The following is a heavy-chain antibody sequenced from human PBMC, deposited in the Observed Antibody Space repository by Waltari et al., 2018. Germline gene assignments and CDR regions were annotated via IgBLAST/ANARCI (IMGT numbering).Heavy chain of an antibody. D-gene: IGHD3-10*01. CDR1: GGRFNYYI. CDR3: VGDEGQSGVFDT. V-gene: IGHV1-69*08. J-gene: IGHJ5*02. Sequence: QVQLVHSGAEMKKPGSSVRISCTGSGGRFNYYILSWVRQAPGHGLEWMGKAVPSLGKTKSAPKFQGRLTMTADKSTPAGYMELARLTAEDTASYYCVGDEGQSGVFDTWGQGTLVTVAS. CDR2: AVPSLGKT.